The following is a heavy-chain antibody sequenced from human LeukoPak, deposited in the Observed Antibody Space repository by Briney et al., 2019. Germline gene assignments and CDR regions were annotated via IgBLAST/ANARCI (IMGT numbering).Heavy chain of an antibody. Sequence: PVKVSCTASRRTFSSYAIRWVRQAPGHGLEWMGGIILIFVTANYAQKSQGRVTITPDESTSTAYMELSSLRSEDPAVYYCARDPANYYGSGSYFRYWGQGTLVTVSS. J-gene: IGHJ4*02. CDR2: IILIFVTA. CDR3: ARDPANYYGSGSYFRY. D-gene: IGHD3-10*01. V-gene: IGHV1-69*01. CDR1: RRTFSSYA.